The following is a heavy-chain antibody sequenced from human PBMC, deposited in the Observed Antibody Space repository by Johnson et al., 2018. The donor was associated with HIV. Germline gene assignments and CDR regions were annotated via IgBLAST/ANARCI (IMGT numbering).Heavy chain of an antibody. D-gene: IGHD1-26*01. CDR2: INWNGGKT. CDR3: AKGGYSGSPWGDAFDI. CDR1: GFTFNDYG. Sequence: DVQLVESGGGLVQPGGSLRLSCAASGFTFNDYGMSWVRQGPGKGLEWVSGINWNGGKTGYADSVTGRFTISRDNAKNTLYLQMNSLRAEDTAVYYCAKGGYSGSPWGDAFDIWGQGTMVTVSS. V-gene: IGHV3-20*04. J-gene: IGHJ3*02.